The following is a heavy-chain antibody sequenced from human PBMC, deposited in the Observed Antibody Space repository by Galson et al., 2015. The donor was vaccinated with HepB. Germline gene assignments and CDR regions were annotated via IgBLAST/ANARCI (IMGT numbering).Heavy chain of an antibody. CDR2: IYYSGST. Sequence: SETLSLTCTVSGGSISSYYWSWIRQPPGKGLEWIGYIYYSGSTNYNPSLKSRVTISVDTSKNQFSLKLSSVTAADTAVYYCARDDGYCSSTSCYGHAFDIWGQGTMVTVSS. CDR3: ARDDGYCSSTSCYGHAFDI. D-gene: IGHD2-2*03. J-gene: IGHJ3*02. CDR1: GGSISSYY. V-gene: IGHV4-59*01.